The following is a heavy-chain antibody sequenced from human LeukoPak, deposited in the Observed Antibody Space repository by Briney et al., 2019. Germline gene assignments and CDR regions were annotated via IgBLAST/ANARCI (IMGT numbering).Heavy chain of an antibody. CDR2: IYYTGTT. D-gene: IGHD2-15*01. Sequence: SETLSLTCTVSGYSIGSGYYWGWIRQPPGKGLEWIGSIYYTGTTYYIPSLQSRVAISVDTSKNQFSLKLTSVTTADTAVYYCARTRYCSGATCYSPELFDSWGQGTLVTVSS. V-gene: IGHV4-38-2*02. CDR1: GYSIGSGYY. CDR3: ARTRYCSGATCYSPELFDS. J-gene: IGHJ4*02.